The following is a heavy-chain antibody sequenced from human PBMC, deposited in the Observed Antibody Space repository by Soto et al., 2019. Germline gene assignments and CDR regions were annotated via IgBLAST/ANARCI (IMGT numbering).Heavy chain of an antibody. V-gene: IGHV1-69*12. D-gene: IGHD4-17*01. CDR1: GGTFSSYT. CDR2: IIPMFGTA. J-gene: IGHJ4*02. Sequence: QVQLVQSGAEVRKPGSSVKVSCKASGGTFSSYTITWVRQAPGQGLEWMGGIIPMFGTANYAQNFQGRVTITADEATSTAYMDLSSLRSEDTAVYSCARGPPTVTISSYFHYWGQGTLVTVSS. CDR3: ARGPPTVTISSYFHY.